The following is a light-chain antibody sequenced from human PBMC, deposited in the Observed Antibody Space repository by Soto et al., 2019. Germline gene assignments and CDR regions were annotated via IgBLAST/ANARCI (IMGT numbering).Light chain of an antibody. CDR3: SSYTSSSTRV. CDR2: EVS. V-gene: IGLV2-14*01. Sequence: QSALTQPASMSGSPGQSITISCTGTSSDVGGYNYVSWYQQHPGKAPKLMIYEVSNRPSGVSKRFSGSKSGNTASLTISGLQAEDEADYYCSSYTSSSTRVFGTGTKLTVL. CDR1: SSDVGGYNY. J-gene: IGLJ1*01.